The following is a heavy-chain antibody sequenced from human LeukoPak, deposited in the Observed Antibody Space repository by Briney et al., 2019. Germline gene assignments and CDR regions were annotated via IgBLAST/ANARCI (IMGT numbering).Heavy chain of an antibody. CDR1: GFTFSSYS. D-gene: IGHD6-19*01. V-gene: IGHV3-21*01. J-gene: IGHJ5*02. CDR3: ARDPGYSSGWDNWFDP. Sequence: GGSLRLSCAASGFTFSSYSMNWVRQAPGKGLEWVSSISSSSSYIYYADSVKGRFTISRDNSKNTLYLQMNSLRAEDTAVYYCARDPGYSSGWDNWFDPWGQGTLVTVSS. CDR2: ISSSSSYI.